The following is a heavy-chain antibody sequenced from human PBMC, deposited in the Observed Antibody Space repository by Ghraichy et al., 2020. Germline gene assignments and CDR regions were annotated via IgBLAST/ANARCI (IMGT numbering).Heavy chain of an antibody. CDR2: IKHDGSET. CDR1: GLTFSSYW. J-gene: IGHJ4*02. CDR3: ATYNANNARDFDY. D-gene: IGHD1/OR15-1a*01. V-gene: IGHV3-7*01. Sequence: LSLTCVVSGLTFSSYWMTWVRQAPGKGLEWVANIKHDGSETYYVDSVKGRFTIYRDNAKNSLYLQMDSLSAEDTAVYYCATYNANNARDFDYWGQGTLFTVSS.